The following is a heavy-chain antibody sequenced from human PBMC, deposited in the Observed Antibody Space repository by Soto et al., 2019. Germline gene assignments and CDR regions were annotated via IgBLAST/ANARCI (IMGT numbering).Heavy chain of an antibody. CDR3: SRSLDS. V-gene: IGHV3-7*01. Sequence: EVQLMESGGGLVQPRGSLRLSCAASGFTFSTYWMDWVRQTPGKGLEWVANINQDGSEKNYVDSVKGRFTIYRDNAKNSLYLQMSSLTAEDSALYYCSRSLDSWGQGTLVTVSS. CDR2: INQDGSEK. CDR1: GFTFSTYW. J-gene: IGHJ4*02.